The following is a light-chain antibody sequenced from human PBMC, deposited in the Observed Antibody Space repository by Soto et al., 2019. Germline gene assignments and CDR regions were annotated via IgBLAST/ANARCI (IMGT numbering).Light chain of an antibody. CDR2: EVS. Sequence: QSALTQPPSASGSPGQSVTISCTGTSSDVGRYKYVSWYQQHPGKAPKLVIYEVSKRPSGVSNRYSGSKSGNSASLTISGLQADDEADYYCCSLTTSHTYVFGSGTQLTVL. CDR3: CSLTTSHTYV. CDR1: SSDVGRYKY. J-gene: IGLJ7*01. V-gene: IGLV2-14*01.